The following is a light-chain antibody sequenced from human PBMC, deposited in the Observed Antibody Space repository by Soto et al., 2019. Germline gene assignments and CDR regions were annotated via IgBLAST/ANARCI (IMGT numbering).Light chain of an antibody. Sequence: QSVLTQPAAVSGSPGQSITISCTGTSSDVGGYNCVSWFQQHPDKAPKLIISEVTNRPSGVSDRFSGSKSCNTASLTISGLQAEDEADYYCSSYSGRSTYVFGSGTKLTVL. J-gene: IGLJ1*01. CDR1: SSDVGGYNC. CDR3: SSYSGRSTYV. V-gene: IGLV2-14*01. CDR2: EVT.